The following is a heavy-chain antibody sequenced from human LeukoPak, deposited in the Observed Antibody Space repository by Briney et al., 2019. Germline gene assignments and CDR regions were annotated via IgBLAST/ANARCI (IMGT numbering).Heavy chain of an antibody. V-gene: IGHV3-30-3*01. J-gene: IGHJ4*02. CDR2: ISYDGSNK. CDR3: AKDITMIVVAIFDY. CDR1: GFTFSSYA. D-gene: IGHD3-22*01. Sequence: GGSLRLSCAASGFTFSSYAMHWVRQAPGKGLEWVAVISYDGSNKYYADSVKGRFTISRDNSKNTLYLQMNSLRAEDTAVYYCAKDITMIVVAIFDYWGQGTLVTVSS.